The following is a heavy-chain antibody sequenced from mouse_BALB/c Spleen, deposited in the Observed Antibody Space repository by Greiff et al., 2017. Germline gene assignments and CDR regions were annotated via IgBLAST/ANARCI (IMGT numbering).Heavy chain of an antibody. D-gene: IGHD4-1*01. J-gene: IGHJ2*01. CDR1: GFNIKDTY. V-gene: IGHV14-3*02. Sequence: EVQLQESGAELVKPGASVKLFCTASGFNIKDTYMHWVKQRPEQGLEWIGRIDPANGNTKYDPKFQGKATITADTSSNTAYLQLSGLTSEDTAVYYCAPLGAYFDYWGQGTTLTVSS. CDR3: APLGAYFDY. CDR2: IDPANGNT.